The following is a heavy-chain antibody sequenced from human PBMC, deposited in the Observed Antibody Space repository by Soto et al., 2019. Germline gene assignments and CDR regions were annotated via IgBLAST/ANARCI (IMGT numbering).Heavy chain of an antibody. D-gene: IGHD3-22*01. J-gene: IGHJ4*02. CDR1: GFTFSSYA. V-gene: IGHV3-23*01. Sequence: VQLLESGGGLVQPGGSLRLSCAASGFTFSSYAMSWVRQAPGKGLEWVSAISGSGGSTYYADSVKGRFTISRDNSKNTLYLQMNSLRAEDTAVYYCAVLGGITMIVVVIPPFYWGQGTLVTVSS. CDR3: AVLGGITMIVVVIPPFY. CDR2: ISGSGGST.